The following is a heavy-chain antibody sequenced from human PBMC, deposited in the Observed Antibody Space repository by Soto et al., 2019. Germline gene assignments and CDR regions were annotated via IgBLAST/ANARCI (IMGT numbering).Heavy chain of an antibody. CDR2: INHSGST. V-gene: IGHV4-34*01. D-gene: IGHD6-6*01. CDR1: GGSFSGYY. J-gene: IGHJ4*02. CDR3: ASGRIAARRFDY. Sequence: SETLSLTCAVYGGSFSGYYWSWIRQPPGKGLEWIGEINHSGSTNYNPSLKSRVTISVDKSKKKFSLKLSSVTAADTAVYYCASGRIAARRFDYWGQGNLVTVSS.